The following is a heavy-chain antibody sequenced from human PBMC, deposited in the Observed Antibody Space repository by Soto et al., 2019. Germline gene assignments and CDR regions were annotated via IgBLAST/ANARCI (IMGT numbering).Heavy chain of an antibody. V-gene: IGHV3-23*04. CDR2: ISGSGDST. CDR3: ANKFFSGSGSYRGWFDP. D-gene: IGHD3-10*01. J-gene: IGHJ5*02. Sequence: EVQLVESGGGLVQPGGSLKLSCAASGYTFSDSAMHWVRQASGKGLEWVSIISGSGDSTYYADSVKGRFTISRDNTKNTLYLQMNSLRAEDTAVYYCANKFFSGSGSYRGWFDPWGQGTLVTVSS. CDR1: GYTFSDSA.